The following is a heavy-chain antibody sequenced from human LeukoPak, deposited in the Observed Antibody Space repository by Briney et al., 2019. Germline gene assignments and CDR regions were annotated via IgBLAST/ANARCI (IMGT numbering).Heavy chain of an antibody. Sequence: ASVKVSCKASGYTFTGYYMHWVRQAPGQGLEWMGWINPNSGGTNYAQKFQGRVTMTRDTSISTAYMELSRLRSDDTAVYYCARESFLTGYYGSGSYYHWFDPWGQGTLVTVSS. J-gene: IGHJ5*02. CDR3: ARESFLTGYYGSGSYYHWFDP. D-gene: IGHD3-10*01. V-gene: IGHV1-2*02. CDR2: INPNSGGT. CDR1: GYTFTGYY.